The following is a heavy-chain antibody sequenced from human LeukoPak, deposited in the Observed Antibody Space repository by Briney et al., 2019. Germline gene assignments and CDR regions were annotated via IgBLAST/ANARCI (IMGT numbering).Heavy chain of an antibody. V-gene: IGHV4-34*01. CDR1: GGSFSGYY. J-gene: IGHJ5*02. CDR3: ARGHIVVVPAATEWRCPGYSYGCPSWFDP. D-gene: IGHD2-2*01. CDR2: INHSGST. Sequence: PSETLSLTCAVYGGSFSGYYWSWIRQPPGKGLEWIGEINHSGSTNYNPSLKSRVTISVDTSKNQFSLKLSSVTAADTAVYYCARGHIVVVPAATEWRCPGYSYGCPSWFDPWGQGTLVTVSS.